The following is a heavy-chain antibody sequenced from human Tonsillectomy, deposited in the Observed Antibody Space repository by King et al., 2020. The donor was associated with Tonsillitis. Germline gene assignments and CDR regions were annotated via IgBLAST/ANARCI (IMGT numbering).Heavy chain of an antibody. CDR2: ISGTSSGT. CDR3: ARRASVRGIDY. D-gene: IGHD3-10*01. Sequence: VQLVESGGGLFKPGGSLRLSCAASGFIFSSHTMTWVRQRPGEGLEWVSSISGTSSGTYYADSVKGRFTIFRDDAERSVFLQMDSLRAEDTAVYYCARRASVRGIDYWGQGTLVTVSS. CDR1: GFIFSSHT. V-gene: IGHV3-21*01. J-gene: IGHJ4*02.